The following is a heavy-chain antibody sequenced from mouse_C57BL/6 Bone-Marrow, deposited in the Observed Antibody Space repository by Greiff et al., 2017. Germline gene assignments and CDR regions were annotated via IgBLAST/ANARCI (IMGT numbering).Heavy chain of an antibody. CDR3: ARTTGYYFDY. Sequence: EVMLVESGGGLVKPGGSLKLSCAASGFTFSDYGMHWVRQAPEKGLEWVAYISSGSSTIYYADTVKGRFPISRDNAKNTLFLQMTSLRSEDTAMYYCARTTGYYFDYWGQGTTLTVSS. J-gene: IGHJ2*01. V-gene: IGHV5-17*01. CDR2: ISSGSSTI. D-gene: IGHD4-1*01. CDR1: GFTFSDYG.